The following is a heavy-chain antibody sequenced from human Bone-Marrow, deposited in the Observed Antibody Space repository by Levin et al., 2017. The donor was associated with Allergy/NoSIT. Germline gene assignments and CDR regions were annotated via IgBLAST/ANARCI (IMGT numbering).Heavy chain of an antibody. D-gene: IGHD5-24*01. Sequence: PGGSLRLSCAASGFTFSSYAMHWVRQAPGKGLEWVAVISYDGSNKYYADSVKGRFTISRDNSKNTLYLQMNSLRAEDTAVYYCARDGRLQFSLYWYFDLWGRGTLVTVSS. CDR2: ISYDGSNK. CDR1: GFTFSSYA. V-gene: IGHV3-30*04. CDR3: ARDGRLQFSLYWYFDL. J-gene: IGHJ2*01.